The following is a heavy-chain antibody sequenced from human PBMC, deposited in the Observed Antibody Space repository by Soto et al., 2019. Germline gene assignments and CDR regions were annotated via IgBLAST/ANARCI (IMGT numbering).Heavy chain of an antibody. CDR2: IYYSVST. CDR1: GGSISSGGYY. CDR3: ARARITMVRGPPTYFDY. V-gene: IGHV4-31*03. J-gene: IGHJ4*02. Sequence: QVQLQESGPGLVKPSQTLSLTCTVSGGSISSGGYYWSWIRQHPGKGLEWIGYIYYSVSTYYNPSLKSRVTISVDTSKNQFSLKLSSVTSADTAVYYCARARITMVRGPPTYFDYWGQGTLVTVSS. D-gene: IGHD3-10*01.